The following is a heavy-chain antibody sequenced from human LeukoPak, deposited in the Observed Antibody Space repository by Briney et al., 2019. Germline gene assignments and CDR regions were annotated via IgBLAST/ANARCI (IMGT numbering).Heavy chain of an antibody. J-gene: IGHJ4*02. CDR1: GFTFSSYG. Sequence: GGSLRLSCAASGFTFSSYGMHWVRQAPGKGLEWVAVIWYDGSNKYYADSVKGRFTISRDNSKNTLYLQMNSLRAEDTAVHYCAREVKGYCSGGSCSSMLGYWGQGTLVTVSS. CDR2: IWYDGSNK. V-gene: IGHV3-33*01. CDR3: AREVKGYCSGGSCSSMLGY. D-gene: IGHD2-15*01.